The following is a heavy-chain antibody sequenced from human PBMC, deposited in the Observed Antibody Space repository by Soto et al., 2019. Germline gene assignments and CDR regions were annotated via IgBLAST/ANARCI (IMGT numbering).Heavy chain of an antibody. D-gene: IGHD3-3*01. CDR1: GGSISSYY. J-gene: IGHJ6*02. CDR3: ARGGSYYDFWSGYYTGHYYYYGMDV. Sequence: SETLSLTCTVSGGSISSYYWSWIRQPPGKGLEWIGYIYYSGSTNYNPSLKSRVTISVDTSKNQFSLKLSSVTAADTAVYYCARGGSYYDFWSGYYTGHYYYYGMDVWGQGTTVTVYS. V-gene: IGHV4-59*01. CDR2: IYYSGST.